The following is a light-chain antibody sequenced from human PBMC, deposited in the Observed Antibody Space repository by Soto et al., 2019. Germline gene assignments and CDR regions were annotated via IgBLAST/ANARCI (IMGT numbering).Light chain of an antibody. CDR3: ISYASINTYV. J-gene: IGLJ1*01. CDR2: DVT. CDR1: SSDVGGYDY. V-gene: IGLV2-14*01. Sequence: QSALTQPASVSGSPGQSITISCTGTSSDVGGYDYVSWYQQHPGKAPKLMIYDVTNRPSGVSNRFSGSKSGNTASLTISGLQEEDEDDYYCISYASINTYVFGTGTKLTVL.